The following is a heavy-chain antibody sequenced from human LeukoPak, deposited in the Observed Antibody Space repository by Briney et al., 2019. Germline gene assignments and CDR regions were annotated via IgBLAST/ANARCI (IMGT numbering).Heavy chain of an antibody. J-gene: IGHJ4*02. V-gene: IGHV3-33*01. CDR1: GFTFSSYG. CDR3: ARSPIAVALGRVSPWYFDY. Sequence: GRSLRLSCAASGFTFSSYGMHWVRQAPGKGLEWVAVIWYDGSNKYYADSVRGRFTISRDNSKNTLYLQMNSLRAEDTAVYYCARSPIAVALGRVSPWYFDYWGQGTLVTVSS. D-gene: IGHD6-19*01. CDR2: IWYDGSNK.